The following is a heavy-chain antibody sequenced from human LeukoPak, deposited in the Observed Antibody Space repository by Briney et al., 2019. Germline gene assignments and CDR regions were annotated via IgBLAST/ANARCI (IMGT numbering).Heavy chain of an antibody. CDR2: INTNTGNP. CDR1: GYTFTSYA. V-gene: IGHV7-4-1*02. D-gene: IGHD3-10*01. Sequence: GASVKVSCKASGYTFTSYAMNWVRQAPGQGLEWMGWINTNTGNPTYAQGFTGRFVFSLDTSVSTAYLQISSLKAEDTAVYYCARVQERTKLWFGESDAFDIWGQGTMVTVSS. J-gene: IGHJ3*02. CDR3: ARVQERTKLWFGESDAFDI.